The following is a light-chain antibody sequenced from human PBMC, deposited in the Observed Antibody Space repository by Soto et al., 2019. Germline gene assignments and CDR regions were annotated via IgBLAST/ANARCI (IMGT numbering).Light chain of an antibody. CDR3: SSYAGSNILYV. J-gene: IGLJ1*01. CDR1: SSDVGGYNY. Sequence: QSVLTQPPSAYGSAGQSVTISCTGTSSDVGGYNYVSWYQQHPGKAPQLVIYGVNKRASGVPDRFSGSKSGNTASLTVSGLQAEDEADYYCSSYAGSNILYVFGTGTKVTVL. CDR2: GVN. V-gene: IGLV2-8*01.